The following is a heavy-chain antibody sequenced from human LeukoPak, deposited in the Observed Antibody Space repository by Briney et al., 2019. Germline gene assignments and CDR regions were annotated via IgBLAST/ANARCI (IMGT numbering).Heavy chain of an antibody. CDR2: ISGSGGST. D-gene: IGHD3-3*01. V-gene: IGHV3-23*01. CDR3: AKEYDFWSGPSPGQSRAFDY. J-gene: IGHJ4*02. CDR1: GFTLSSYA. Sequence: GGSLRLSCAASGFTLSSYAMSWVRQAPGKGLERVSAISGSGGSTYYADSVKGRFTISRDNSKNTLYLQMNSLRAEDTAVYYCAKEYDFWSGPSPGQSRAFDYWGQGTLVTVSS.